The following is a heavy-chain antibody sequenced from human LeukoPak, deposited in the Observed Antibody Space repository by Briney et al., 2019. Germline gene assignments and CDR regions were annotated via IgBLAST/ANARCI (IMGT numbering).Heavy chain of an antibody. J-gene: IGHJ4*02. CDR1: GFTFSSYM. Sequence: GESLRLSCAASGFTFSSYMMTWVRQAPGKGLEWVANIKPDGGEKFYVDSVRGRFTISRDNAKNSLYLQMNSLRAEDTAVYYCARDADFWSGSYYFDYWGQGTLVTVSS. D-gene: IGHD3-3*01. CDR2: IKPDGGEK. CDR3: ARDADFWSGSYYFDY. V-gene: IGHV3-7*01.